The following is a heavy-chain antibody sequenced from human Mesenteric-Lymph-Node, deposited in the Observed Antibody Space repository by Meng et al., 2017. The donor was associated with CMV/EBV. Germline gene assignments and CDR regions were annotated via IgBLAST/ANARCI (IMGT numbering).Heavy chain of an antibody. J-gene: IGHJ6*02. CDR1: GYTFTSYG. CDR3: ARDRVVVVPAGYYYYYGMDV. Sequence: ASVKVSCKASGYTFTSYGISWVRQAPGQGLEWMGWISAYNGNTNYAQKLQGRVTMTTDTSTSTAYMELRSLRSDDTAVYYCARDRVVVVPAGYYYYYGMDVWGQGTTVTVSS. D-gene: IGHD2-2*01. V-gene: IGHV1-18*01. CDR2: ISAYNGNT.